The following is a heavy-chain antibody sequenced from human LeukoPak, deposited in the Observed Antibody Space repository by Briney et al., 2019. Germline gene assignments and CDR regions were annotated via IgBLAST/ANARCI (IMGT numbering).Heavy chain of an antibody. J-gene: IGHJ6*02. V-gene: IGHV4-59*01. CDR2: IYYRGIT. Sequence: SETLSLTCTVSGGSIGTFYWSWIRQTPGKGQEWIGYIYYRGITNYNPSLKSRVTISVDTSKNQFSLKLNSVTAADTAVYYCAREDPQTTVPEGMDVWGQGTTVTVSS. D-gene: IGHD4-17*01. CDR1: GGSIGTFY. CDR3: AREDPQTTVPEGMDV.